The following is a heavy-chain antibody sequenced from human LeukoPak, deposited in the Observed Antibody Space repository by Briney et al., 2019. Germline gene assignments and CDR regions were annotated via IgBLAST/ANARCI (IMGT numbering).Heavy chain of an antibody. J-gene: IGHJ5*02. CDR1: GGSISSYY. CDR3: ARWGYSSSYNWFDP. V-gene: IGHV4-59*01. CDR2: IYYSGST. D-gene: IGHD6-6*01. Sequence: KASETLSLTCTVSGGSISSYYWSWIRQPPGKGLEWIGYIYYSGSTNYNPSLKSRVTISVDTSKNQFSLKLSSVTAADTAVYYCARWGYSSSYNWFDPWGQGTLVTVSS.